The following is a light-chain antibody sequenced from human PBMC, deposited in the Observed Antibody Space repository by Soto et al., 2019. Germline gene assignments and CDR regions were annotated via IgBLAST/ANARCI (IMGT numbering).Light chain of an antibody. CDR3: QHYGSSPPYT. V-gene: IGKV3-20*01. Sequence: EIVLTQSPGTLSLSPGERATLSCRASQSVTNSYLAWYQQKPGQAPRLLIYGASIRAPGIPDGFSASGSGTDFTLTVSRRESEDFAVFYCQHYGSSPPYTFGQGTKLEIK. J-gene: IGKJ2*01. CDR2: GAS. CDR1: QSVTNSY.